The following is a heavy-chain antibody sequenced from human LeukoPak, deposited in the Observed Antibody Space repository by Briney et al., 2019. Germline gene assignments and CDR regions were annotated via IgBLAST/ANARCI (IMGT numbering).Heavy chain of an antibody. Sequence: ASVKVSCKASGYTFTNNYMHWVRQAPGQGLEWMAVINPSGTTTTYARKFQGRLTLTRDMSTTTDYMELSSLTSEDTAMYYCARAYDILTEYYFDYWGKGTLVTVSS. J-gene: IGHJ4*02. V-gene: IGHV1-46*01. CDR1: GYTFTNNY. D-gene: IGHD3-9*01. CDR2: INPSGTTT. CDR3: ARAYDILTEYYFDY.